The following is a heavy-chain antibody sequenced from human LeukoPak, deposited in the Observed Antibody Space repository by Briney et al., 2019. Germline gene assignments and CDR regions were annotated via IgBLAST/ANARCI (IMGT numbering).Heavy chain of an antibody. J-gene: IGHJ3*01. CDR2: LINGGDT. V-gene: IGHV4-4*07. Sequence: SVTLSLTCTVSGVSLGKFHWRWIRQTAGKGLEWFGRLINGGDTNYNPSLRGRVTILVDTSNNHFSLILRSVTAADTAIYYCARAIGVYAFDVWGQGTMVTVST. D-gene: IGHD2-2*02. CDR1: GVSLGKFH. CDR3: ARAIGVYAFDV.